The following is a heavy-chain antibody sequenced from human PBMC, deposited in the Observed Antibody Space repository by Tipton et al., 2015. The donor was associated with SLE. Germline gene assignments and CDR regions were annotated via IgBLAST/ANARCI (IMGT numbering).Heavy chain of an antibody. J-gene: IGHJ6*02. Sequence: TLSLTCTVSGGSISRGNYYWSWIRQYPGKGLEWIGHIYSIGRTHYNPSLKSRIIILQDTSKNQFSLKLSSVTAADTAVYFCARDELVVIPPVLTYYYGMDVWGQGTTVTVSS. CDR1: GGSISRGNYY. CDR2: IYSIGRT. CDR3: ARDELVVIPPVLTYYYGMDV. D-gene: IGHD2-2*01. V-gene: IGHV4-31*03.